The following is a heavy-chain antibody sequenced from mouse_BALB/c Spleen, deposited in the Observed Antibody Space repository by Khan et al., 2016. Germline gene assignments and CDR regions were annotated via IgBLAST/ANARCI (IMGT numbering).Heavy chain of an antibody. V-gene: IGHV5-6-4*01. CDR1: GFTFSTYT. CDR3: TRVRWSGYGISLFAY. Sequence: EVERVESGGGLVKPGGSLKLSCAASGFTFSTYTMSWVRQTPEKRLEWVAAISSGGSYIYYPDSVKGRFTISRDNAKNTLYLQMSSLKSEDTAMYYCTRVRWSGYGISLFAYWGQGTLVTVSA. CDR2: ISSGGSYI. J-gene: IGHJ3*01. D-gene: IGHD1-2*01.